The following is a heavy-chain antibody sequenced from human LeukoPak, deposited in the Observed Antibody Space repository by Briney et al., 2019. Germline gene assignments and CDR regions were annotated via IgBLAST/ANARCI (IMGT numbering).Heavy chain of an antibody. V-gene: IGHV3-21*01. J-gene: IGHJ6*02. CDR2: ISSSSSYI. D-gene: IGHD5-12*01. CDR3: ARVGYSGYDWKGGYYYYYGMDV. Sequence: PGGSLRLSCAASGFTFSSYAMNWVRQAPGKGLEWVSSISSSSSYIYYADSVKGRFTISRDNAKSSLYLQMNSLRAEDTAVYYCARVGYSGYDWKGGYYYYYGMDVWGQGTTVTVSS. CDR1: GFTFSSYA.